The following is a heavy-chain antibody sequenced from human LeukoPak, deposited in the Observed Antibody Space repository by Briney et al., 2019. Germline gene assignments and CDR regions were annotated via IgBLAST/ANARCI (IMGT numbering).Heavy chain of an antibody. CDR2: INHSGST. Sequence: SETLSLTCAVYGGSFRGYYWSWVRQPPGKGLEWIGEINHSGSTNYNPSLKSRVTISVDTSKNQFSLKLSSVTAADTAVYSCARGRYGDYERYFDYWGQGTLVTVSS. V-gene: IGHV4-34*01. D-gene: IGHD4-17*01. CDR3: ARGRYGDYERYFDY. J-gene: IGHJ4*02. CDR1: GGSFRGYY.